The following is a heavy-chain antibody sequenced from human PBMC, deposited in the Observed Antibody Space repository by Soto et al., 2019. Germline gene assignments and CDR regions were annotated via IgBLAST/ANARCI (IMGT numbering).Heavy chain of an antibody. CDR3: ARDHRSGWFESHYYYGMDV. J-gene: IGHJ6*02. Sequence: SQTLSLTCAISGDSVSSNSAAWNWIRQSPSRGLEWLGRTYYRSKWYNDYAVSVKSRITINPDTSKNQFSLQLNSVTPEDTAVYYCARDHRSGWFESHYYYGMDVWGQGTTVTVSS. CDR1: GDSVSSNSAA. CDR2: TYYRSKWYN. D-gene: IGHD6-19*01. V-gene: IGHV6-1*01.